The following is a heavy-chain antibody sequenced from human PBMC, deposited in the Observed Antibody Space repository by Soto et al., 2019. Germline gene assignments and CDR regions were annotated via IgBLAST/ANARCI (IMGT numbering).Heavy chain of an antibody. CDR3: ARDRTTVTTFPRPSSDYYYYGMDV. Sequence: PSETLSLTCTVAGGSISSDYWSWIRQPPGMGLEWIGYIYYSGSTNYNPSLKSRVTISVDTSKNQFSLKLSSVTAADTAVYYCARDRTTVTTFPRPSSDYYYYGMDVWGEGTTVTLSS. D-gene: IGHD4-17*01. CDR2: IYYSGST. J-gene: IGHJ6*04. V-gene: IGHV4-59*01. CDR1: GGSISSDY.